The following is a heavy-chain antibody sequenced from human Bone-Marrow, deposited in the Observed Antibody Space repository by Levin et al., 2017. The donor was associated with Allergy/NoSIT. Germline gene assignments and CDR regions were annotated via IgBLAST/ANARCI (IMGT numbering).Heavy chain of an antibody. CDR2: IWYDGSNK. Sequence: GESLKISCAASGFTFSSYGMHWVRQAPGKGLEWVAVIWYDGSNKYYADSVKGRFTISRDNSKNTLYLQMNSLRAEDTAVYYCARDCGGDCPSDYYGYGMDGWGQGTTVTVSS. V-gene: IGHV3-33*01. CDR3: ARDCGGDCPSDYYGYGMDG. D-gene: IGHD2-21*02. J-gene: IGHJ6*02. CDR1: GFTFSSYG.